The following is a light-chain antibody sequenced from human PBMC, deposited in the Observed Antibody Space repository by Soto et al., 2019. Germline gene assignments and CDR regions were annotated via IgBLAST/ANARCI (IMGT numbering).Light chain of an antibody. CDR1: SSDVGGYNY. V-gene: IGLV2-11*01. CDR3: CSYAGSPLYV. CDR2: DVS. Sequence: QSALTQPRSVSGSPGQSVTISCTGTSSDVGGYNYVSWYQQHPGKAPKLMIYDVSKRPSGVPDRFSGSKSGNTASLTISGLQAEDEADDYCCSYAGSPLYVFGTGTKLTVL. J-gene: IGLJ1*01.